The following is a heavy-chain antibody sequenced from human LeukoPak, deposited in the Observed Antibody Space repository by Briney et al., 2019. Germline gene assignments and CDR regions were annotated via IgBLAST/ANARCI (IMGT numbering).Heavy chain of an antibody. Sequence: GGSLRLSCAASGFTVSSNYMSWVRQAPGKGLEWVSVIYSGGSTYYADSVKGRFTISRDTSKNTLYLQMDSLRAEDTAVYYCARGKAAARPPIDFWGQGTLVTVSS. CDR2: IYSGGST. J-gene: IGHJ4*02. CDR3: ARGKAAARPPIDF. D-gene: IGHD6-6*01. CDR1: GFTVSSNY. V-gene: IGHV3-53*01.